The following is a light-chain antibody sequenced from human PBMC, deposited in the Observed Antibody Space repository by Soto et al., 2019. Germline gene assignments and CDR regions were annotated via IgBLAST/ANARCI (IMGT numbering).Light chain of an antibody. J-gene: IGKJ5*01. CDR2: TAS. V-gene: IGKV1-27*01. Sequence: DIQVTQSPSSLSASVGDRVTITCRASHDISNFLAWYQQRPGKVPKLLIHTASTLQSGIPSRFSGSGSGTDFTLTISSLQPEDFATYYCLQDYDYPWTFGQGTRLEIK. CDR1: HDISNF. CDR3: LQDYDYPWT.